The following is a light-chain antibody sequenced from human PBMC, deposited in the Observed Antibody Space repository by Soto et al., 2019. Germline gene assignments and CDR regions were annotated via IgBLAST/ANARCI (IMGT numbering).Light chain of an antibody. J-gene: IGKJ1*01. CDR1: QSVSSD. CDR3: QQYNDWPRT. CDR2: GAS. V-gene: IGKV3-15*01. Sequence: EIVMTQSPGTLSLSPGETATLSCSASQSVSSDLAWYQQKSGQSPRLLIYGASTRATGIPARFSGSGFGTEFSLTISSLQSEDFAVYYCQQYNDWPRTFGQGTKVDIK.